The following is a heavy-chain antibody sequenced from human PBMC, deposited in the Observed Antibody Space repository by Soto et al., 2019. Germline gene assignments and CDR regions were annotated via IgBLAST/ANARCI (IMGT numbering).Heavy chain of an antibody. CDR1: GGSISSSSYY. D-gene: IGHD3-22*01. Sequence: PSETLSLTCTVSGGSISSSSYYWGWIRQPPGKGLEWIGSIFYDGSTYYNPSLTSRVTISVDTSKNQFSLKLSSVTAADTAVYYCARAAPYYDSSAVYYFDYWAREPWSPSPQ. J-gene: IGHJ4*02. CDR3: ARAAPYYDSSAVYYFDY. V-gene: IGHV4-39*07. CDR2: IFYDGST.